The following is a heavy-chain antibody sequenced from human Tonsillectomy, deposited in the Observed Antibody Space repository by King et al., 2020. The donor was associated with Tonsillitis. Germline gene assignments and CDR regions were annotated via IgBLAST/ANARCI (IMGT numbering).Heavy chain of an antibody. J-gene: IGHJ4*02. CDR1: GFTFSDYS. Sequence: VQLVESGGGLVQPGGPLRLSCEASGFTFSDYSMSWVRQAPGKGLEWVAIMKNDGSEKYYVDSVRGRFAISRDNAKNSLYLQINSLRAEDAAVYYCVSDRGWGWGQAPLATVPA. CDR3: VSDRGWG. V-gene: IGHV3-7*02. D-gene: IGHD3-16*01. CDR2: MKNDGSEK.